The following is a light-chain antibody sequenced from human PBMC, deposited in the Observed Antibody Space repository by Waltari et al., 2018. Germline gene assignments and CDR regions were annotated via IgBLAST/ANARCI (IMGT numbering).Light chain of an antibody. Sequence: FMLTQPHSVSESPGQTVTISCTRNSGSIGSNYVQWYQQRPASAPTTVIYSDNQRPPWVPSRFSGSIDSSSTSASLTISGLKADDAADYYCQSYDSSNQVFGGGTRLTVL. CDR3: QSYDSSNQV. V-gene: IGLV6-57*03. J-gene: IGLJ3*02. CDR1: SGSIGSNY. CDR2: SDN.